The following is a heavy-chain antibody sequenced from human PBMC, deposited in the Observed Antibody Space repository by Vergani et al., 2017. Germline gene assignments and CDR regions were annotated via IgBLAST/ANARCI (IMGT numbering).Heavy chain of an antibody. CDR3: AKDHFWSGYYNDYCYYMDV. D-gene: IGHD3-3*02. CDR1: GFTFSSYA. V-gene: IGHV3-23*01. J-gene: IGHJ6*03. CDR2: ISGSGGST. Sequence: EVQLLESGGGLVQPGGSLRLSCAASGFTFSSYAMSWVRQAPGKGLEWVSAISGSGGSTYYADSVKGRFTISRDNSKNTLYLQMNSLRAEDTAVYYCAKDHFWSGYYNDYCYYMDVWGKGTTVTVSS.